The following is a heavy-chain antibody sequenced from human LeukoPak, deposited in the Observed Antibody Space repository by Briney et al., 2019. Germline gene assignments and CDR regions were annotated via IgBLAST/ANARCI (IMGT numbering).Heavy chain of an antibody. CDR1: GFTFSSYG. CDR3: ARDTSGSNSFDN. Sequence: GGSLRLSCAASGFTFSSYGMHWVRQAPGQGLEWMGWINPDGGGARYVPKFQGRVTMTRDTSITTAYMELSSLRSDDTAVYYCARDTSGSNSFDNWGQGTLVTVSS. J-gene: IGHJ4*02. V-gene: IGHV1-2*02. D-gene: IGHD2-2*01. CDR2: INPDGGGA.